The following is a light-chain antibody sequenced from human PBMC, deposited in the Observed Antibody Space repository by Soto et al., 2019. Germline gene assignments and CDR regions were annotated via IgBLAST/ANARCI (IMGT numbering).Light chain of an antibody. J-gene: IGKJ1*01. V-gene: IGKV3-20*01. Sequence: EIVLTQSPGTLSLSPGERATLSCRASQSISSTYLTWYHQRPGQAPRLLIYDASRRATGITDRFSGSGSGTDVSLTVSRLEPEDFAGYYCQHYDSARWTFGLGTKVEIK. CDR3: QHYDSARWT. CDR2: DAS. CDR1: QSISSTY.